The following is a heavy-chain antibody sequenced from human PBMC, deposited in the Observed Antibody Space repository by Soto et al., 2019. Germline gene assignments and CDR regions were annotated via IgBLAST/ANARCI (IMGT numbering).Heavy chain of an antibody. D-gene: IGHD3-3*01. Sequence: EVQLLESGGGLVHPGGSLRLSCAASGFTFSTYDMTWVRQAPGRGLKWVSALSASGATTYHADSVKGRFTISRDNSENTLDLQMNSLRSEDTAVYYCAIGLRGRQYYDYGMDGWVQGTTVTVSS. CDR1: GFTFSTYD. CDR3: AIGLRGRQYYDYGMDG. CDR2: LSASGATT. J-gene: IGHJ6*02. V-gene: IGHV3-23*01.